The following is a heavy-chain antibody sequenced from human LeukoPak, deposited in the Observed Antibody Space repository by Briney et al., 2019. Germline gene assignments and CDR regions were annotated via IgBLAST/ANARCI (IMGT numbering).Heavy chain of an antibody. J-gene: IGHJ4*02. D-gene: IGHD6-19*01. CDR1: GFTCSDYS. CDR3: ARESGSGWFDLVRWFDY. V-gene: IGHV3-48*04. CDR2: ISSSGFTI. Sequence: PGGSLRLSCAGSGFTCSDYSMNWVRQAPGKGLEWVSYISSSGFTINYADSVKGRFTISRDNAKNSLYLQMNSLRAEDTALYYCARESGSGWFDLVRWFDYWGQGTLVTVSS.